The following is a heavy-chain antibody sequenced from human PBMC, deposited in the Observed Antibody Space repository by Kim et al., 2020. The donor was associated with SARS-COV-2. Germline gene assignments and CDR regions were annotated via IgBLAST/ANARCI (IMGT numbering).Heavy chain of an antibody. CDR3: VVVGGLDG. CDR2: SVT. D-gene: IGHD3-22*01. J-gene: IGHJ4*02. V-gene: IGHV3-74*01. Sequence: SVTARADSVRGRVTISRDNDKNSMYLKMSGLRAEDTAVYYCVVVGGLDGWGQGTLVTVSS.